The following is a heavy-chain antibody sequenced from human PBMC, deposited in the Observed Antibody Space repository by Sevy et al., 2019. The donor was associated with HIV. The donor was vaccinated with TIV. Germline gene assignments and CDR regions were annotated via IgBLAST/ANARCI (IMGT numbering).Heavy chain of an antibody. Sequence: GGSLRLSCTASGFSFGDYVLSWVRQAPGKGLEWVGFIRSTAYGGTTEYAASVRGRFTISRDDSKSIAYLQMNSLKTEDTAVYYCSRVGGATYWGMDVWGQGTTVTVSS. CDR2: IRSTAYGGTT. CDR3: SRVGGATYWGMDV. D-gene: IGHD1-26*01. CDR1: GFSFGDYV. J-gene: IGHJ6*02. V-gene: IGHV3-49*04.